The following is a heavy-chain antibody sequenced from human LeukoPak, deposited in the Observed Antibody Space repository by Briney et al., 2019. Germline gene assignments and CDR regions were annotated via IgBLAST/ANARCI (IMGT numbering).Heavy chain of an antibody. Sequence: GGSLRLSCAASGFTFSSYEMNWVRQAPGKGLEWVSYISSSGSTIYYADSVKGRFSISRDNAKNSLYLQMNSLRAEDTAVYYCARGVRQWLLTYYFDYWGQGTLVTVSS. D-gene: IGHD6-19*01. CDR1: GFTFSSYE. CDR3: ARGVRQWLLTYYFDY. J-gene: IGHJ4*02. CDR2: ISSSGSTI. V-gene: IGHV3-48*03.